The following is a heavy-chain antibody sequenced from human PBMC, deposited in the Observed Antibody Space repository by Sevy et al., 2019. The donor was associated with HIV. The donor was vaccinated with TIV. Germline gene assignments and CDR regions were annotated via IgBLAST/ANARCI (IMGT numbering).Heavy chain of an antibody. CDR2: IYHGGST. CDR1: GSSISSIYY. CDR3: ARHKAPAGTYFDY. J-gene: IGHJ4*02. Sequence: SETLSLTCAVSGSSISSIYYWGWIRQPPGKGLEWIGTIYHGGSTYYNPYLKSRVTISVDTSKNQFSLKVTSVTAADTAVYFCARHKAPAGTYFDYWGRGTLVTVSS. V-gene: IGHV4-38-2*01. D-gene: IGHD1-26*01.